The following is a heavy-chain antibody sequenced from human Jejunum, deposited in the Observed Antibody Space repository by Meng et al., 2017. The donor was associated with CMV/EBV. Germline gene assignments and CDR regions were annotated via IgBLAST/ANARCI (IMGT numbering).Heavy chain of an antibody. Sequence: QRQGLGPGWLKPPAPLSLTCTVSGDSISTHYWSVIRQPAGRGLEWIGRSGNGGDTYYNPSLNSRVTVSIDTSKNQFSLTLTSVTAADTAVYYCARDSQGRDPWYFDLWGPGTLVTVSS. CDR1: GDSISTHY. CDR3: ARDSQGRDPWYFDL. CDR2: SGNGGDT. V-gene: IGHV4-4*07. J-gene: IGHJ2*01.